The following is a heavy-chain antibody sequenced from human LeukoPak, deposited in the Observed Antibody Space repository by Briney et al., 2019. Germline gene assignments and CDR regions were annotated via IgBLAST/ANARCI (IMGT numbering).Heavy chain of an antibody. CDR1: GFTFSSYW. Sequence: GGSLRLSCVASGFTFSSYWMTWVRQAPGKGLEWVANIKEDGSEKSYVAFVKGRFTISRDNAKNSLYLQMNSLRAEDTAVYYCARTGRRLDYWGQGTLVTVSS. CDR2: IKEDGSEK. CDR3: ARTGRRLDY. J-gene: IGHJ4*02. V-gene: IGHV3-7*05. D-gene: IGHD6-6*01.